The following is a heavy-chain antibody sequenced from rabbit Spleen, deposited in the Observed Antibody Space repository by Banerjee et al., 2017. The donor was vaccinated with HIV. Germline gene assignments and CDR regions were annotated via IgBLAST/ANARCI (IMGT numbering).Heavy chain of an antibody. CDR3: ARDRIYAGYAGFGYASMDYFDL. CDR2: IYGGSSGST. J-gene: IGHJ4*01. D-gene: IGHD6-1*01. CDR1: GFSISSYY. V-gene: IGHV1S45*01. Sequence: QEQLEESAGGLVQPGGSLTLSCTASGFSISSYYMCWVRQAPGKGLEWIACIYGGSSGSTYYASWAKGRLTISKTSSTTVTLQMTSLTAADTATYFCARDRIYAGYAGFGYASMDYFDLWGPGTLVTVS.